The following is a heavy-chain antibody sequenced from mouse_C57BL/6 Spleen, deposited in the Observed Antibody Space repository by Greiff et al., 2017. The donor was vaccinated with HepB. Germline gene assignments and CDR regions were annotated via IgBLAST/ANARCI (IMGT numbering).Heavy chain of an antibody. D-gene: IGHD2-1*01. Sequence: EVNLVESGGGLVKPGGSLKLSCAASGFTFSSYAMSWVRQTPEKRLEWVATISDGGSYTYYPDNVKGRFTISRDNAKNNLYLQMSHLKSEDTAMYYCAREGNYVNYAMDYWGQGTSVTVSS. J-gene: IGHJ4*01. V-gene: IGHV5-4*01. CDR1: GFTFSSYA. CDR2: ISDGGSYT. CDR3: AREGNYVNYAMDY.